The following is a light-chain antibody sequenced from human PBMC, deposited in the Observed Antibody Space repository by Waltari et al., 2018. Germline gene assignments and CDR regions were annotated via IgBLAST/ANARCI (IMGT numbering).Light chain of an antibody. CDR3: QQFNTWIS. Sequence: EIVMTQSPATLSVSPGESVTLSCRASESISRNLAWHQRKPGQAPRLLIYGASTRTTGIPARFSGSGSGTEFTLTISSLQSEDFAIYYCQQFNTWISFGQGTRLEIK. V-gene: IGKV3-15*01. CDR1: ESISRN. CDR2: GAS. J-gene: IGKJ5*01.